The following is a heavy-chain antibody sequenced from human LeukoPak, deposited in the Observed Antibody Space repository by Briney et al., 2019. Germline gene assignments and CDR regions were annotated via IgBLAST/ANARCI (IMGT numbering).Heavy chain of an antibody. V-gene: IGHV3-30*15. J-gene: IGHJ4*02. CDR3: ARGRSRGGEKLDY. CDR1: GSTFSSYA. CDR2: ISFDGNHK. Sequence: PGGSLRLSCAASGSTFSSYAMSWVRQAPGKGLEWVAVISFDGNHKYYADSVKGRFTISRDNSNNTLYLQMSSLRTEDTATYYCARGRSRGGEKLDYWGKGTLVTVSS. D-gene: IGHD2-21*01.